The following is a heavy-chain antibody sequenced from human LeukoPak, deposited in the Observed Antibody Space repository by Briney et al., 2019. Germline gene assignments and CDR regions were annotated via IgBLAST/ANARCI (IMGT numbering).Heavy chain of an antibody. CDR3: AKDRLFSRYYYDSSGYYAVDY. V-gene: IGHV3-7*01. D-gene: IGHD3-22*01. CDR2: IKQDGSEK. CDR1: GFTFSSYW. Sequence: GGSLRLSCAASGFTFSSYWMSWVRQAPGKGLEWVANIKQDGSEKYYVDSVKGRFTISRDNAKNSLYLQMNSLRAGDTAVYYCAKDRLFSRYYYDSSGYYAVDYWGQGTLVTVSS. J-gene: IGHJ4*02.